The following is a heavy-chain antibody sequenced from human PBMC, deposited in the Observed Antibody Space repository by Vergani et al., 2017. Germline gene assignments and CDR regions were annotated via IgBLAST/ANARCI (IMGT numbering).Heavy chain of an antibody. J-gene: IGHJ6*03. CDR3: AKHYYYYYYMDV. CDR1: GFTFSSYA. CDR2: ISGSGGST. V-gene: IGHV3-23*01. Sequence: EVQLLESGGGLVQPGGSLRLSCAASGFTFSSYAMSWVRQAPGKGLKWVSAISGSGGSTYYADSVKGRFTISRDNSKNTLYLQMNSLRAEDTAVYYCAKHYYYYYYMDVWGKGTTVTVSS.